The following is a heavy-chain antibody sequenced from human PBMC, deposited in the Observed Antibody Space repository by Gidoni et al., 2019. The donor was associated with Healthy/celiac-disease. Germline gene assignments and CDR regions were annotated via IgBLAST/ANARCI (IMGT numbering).Heavy chain of an antibody. J-gene: IGHJ5*02. CDR3: AKRVVGARATNWFDP. Sequence: EVQLLESGGGLVQPGGSLRLSCAASGFTFSSYAMSWVRQAPGKGLEWVSAISGSGGRTYYADSVKGRFTISRDNSKNTLYLQMNSLRAEDTAVYYCAKRVVGARATNWFDPWGQGTLVTVSS. D-gene: IGHD1-26*01. CDR1: GFTFSSYA. V-gene: IGHV3-23*01. CDR2: ISGSGGRT.